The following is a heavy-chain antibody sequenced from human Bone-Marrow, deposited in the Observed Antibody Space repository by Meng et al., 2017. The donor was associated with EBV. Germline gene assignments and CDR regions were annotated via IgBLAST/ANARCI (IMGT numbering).Heavy chain of an antibody. CDR1: GYPLTSYA. Sequence: VHLVASGADVKERGASVKVSCKASGYPLTSYAMHWVRQAPGQKLEWMGWINAGNGHTKYSQKFQGRVTIPRDTSASTAYMELSSLRSEDTAVYYCARPRGGLDYWGQGTLVTVFS. J-gene: IGHJ4*02. D-gene: IGHD3-10*01. CDR2: INAGNGHT. V-gene: IGHV1-3*01. CDR3: ARPRGGLDY.